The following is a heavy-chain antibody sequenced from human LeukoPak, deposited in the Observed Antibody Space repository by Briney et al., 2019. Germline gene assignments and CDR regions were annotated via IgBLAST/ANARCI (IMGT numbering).Heavy chain of an antibody. J-gene: IGHJ4*02. V-gene: IGHV4-31*03. D-gene: IGHD2-15*01. Sequence: PSETLSLTCTVSGGSVSRGGYYWNWIRQHPGKGLEWIGFTSYSEGTYYNPSLMSRITISVDRSQNQFSLKLSSVTAADTAVYYCARGDCSGGSCYLFDYWGQGALVTVSS. CDR1: GGSVSRGGYY. CDR3: ARGDCSGGSCYLFDY. CDR2: TSYSEGT.